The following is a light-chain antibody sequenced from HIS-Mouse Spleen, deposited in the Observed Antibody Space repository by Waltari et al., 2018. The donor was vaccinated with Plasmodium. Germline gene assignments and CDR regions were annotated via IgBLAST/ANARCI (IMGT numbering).Light chain of an antibody. CDR3: QQYYSTPLT. J-gene: IGKJ4*01. Sequence: DIVMTQSPDSLAVSLGDRATINCQSSPRVLYSSNNKNYLAWYQQKPGQPPKLLIYWASTRESGVPDRFSGSGSGTDFTRTISSLQAEDVAVYYCQQYYSTPLTFGGGTKVEIK. CDR1: PRVLYSSNNKNY. CDR2: WAS. V-gene: IGKV4-1*01.